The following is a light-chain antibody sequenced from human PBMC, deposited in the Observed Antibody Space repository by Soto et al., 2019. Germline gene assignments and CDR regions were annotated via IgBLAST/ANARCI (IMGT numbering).Light chain of an antibody. CDR3: QQYNNWPGT. V-gene: IGKV3-15*01. J-gene: IGKJ1*01. CDR1: QSVSSN. Sequence: EIELTQSPATLSVSPGERATLSCLASQSVSSNLVWYQQKPGQAPRLLIYGASTRATGIPARFSGSGSGTEFTLTISSLQSEDFAVYYCQQYNNWPGTFGQGTKVDI. CDR2: GAS.